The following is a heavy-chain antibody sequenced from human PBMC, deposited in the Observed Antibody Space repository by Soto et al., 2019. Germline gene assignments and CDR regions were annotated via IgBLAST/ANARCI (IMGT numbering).Heavy chain of an antibody. J-gene: IGHJ4*02. CDR2: IYYSGST. V-gene: IGHV4-30-4*01. CDR1: GVSISSGGYY. Sequence: PSETLSLTCTVSGVSISSGGYYWSWIRQHPGKGLEWIGYIYYSGSTSYNPSLKSRVTISVDTSKNQISLKLSSVTAADTAVYYCASVDTAMVDFDYWGQGTLVTVSS. D-gene: IGHD5-18*01. CDR3: ASVDTAMVDFDY.